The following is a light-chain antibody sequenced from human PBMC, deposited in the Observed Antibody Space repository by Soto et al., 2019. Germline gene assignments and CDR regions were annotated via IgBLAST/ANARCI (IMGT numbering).Light chain of an antibody. V-gene: IGKV3-20*01. J-gene: IGKJ2*01. CDR2: DTS. Sequence: EIVLTQSPATLSLSPGERATLSCRARQGFNSRYLAWYQQTPGQAPRLLIYDTSSRATGITDRFSGSGSGTDFNITINILEPEDFAVYFCQQYGSSPPTFGHGTKVAIK. CDR3: QQYGSSPPT. CDR1: QGFNSRY.